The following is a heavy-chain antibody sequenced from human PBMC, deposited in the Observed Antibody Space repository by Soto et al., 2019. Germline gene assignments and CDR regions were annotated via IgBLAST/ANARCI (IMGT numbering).Heavy chain of an antibody. D-gene: IGHD7-27*01. CDR3: ERALGYAFDI. CDR1: GFTFSSYA. Sequence: EVQLVESGGGLVQPGGSLRLSCAASGFTFSSYAMHWVRQAPGKGLEYVSAISSNGGSTYYATSVKGRFTISRENSKNTLYLQMGSLRAEDMAVYYCERALGYAFDIWGQGTMVTVSS. J-gene: IGHJ3*02. CDR2: ISSNGGST. V-gene: IGHV3-64*01.